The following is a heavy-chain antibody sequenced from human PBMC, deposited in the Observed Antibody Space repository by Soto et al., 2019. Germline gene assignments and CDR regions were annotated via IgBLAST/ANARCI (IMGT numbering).Heavy chain of an antibody. V-gene: IGHV3-21*01. Sequence: PGGSLILSCGASGFNFSSYSMNWVRQAPGKGLEWVSSISSSSSYIYYADSVKGRFTISRDNAKNSLYLQMNSLRAEDTAVYYCARVLDYSSGWYLEDYWGQGTLVTVSS. CDR1: GFNFSSYS. CDR3: ARVLDYSSGWYLEDY. D-gene: IGHD6-19*01. CDR2: ISSSSSYI. J-gene: IGHJ4*02.